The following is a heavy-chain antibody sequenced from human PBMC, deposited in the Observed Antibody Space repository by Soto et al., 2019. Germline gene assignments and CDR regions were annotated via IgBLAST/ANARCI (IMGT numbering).Heavy chain of an antibody. D-gene: IGHD2-21*01. V-gene: IGHV1-2*02. CDR2: INPNSGGT. J-gene: IGHJ5*02. Sequence: GASVKVSCKASGYTFTGYYMHWVRQAPGQGLEWMGWINPNSGGTNYAQKFQGRVTMTRDTSISTAYMELSRLRSDDTAVYCCASLWAPWARPYNWFDPWGQGTLVTVSS. CDR3: ASLWAPWARPYNWFDP. CDR1: GYTFTGYY.